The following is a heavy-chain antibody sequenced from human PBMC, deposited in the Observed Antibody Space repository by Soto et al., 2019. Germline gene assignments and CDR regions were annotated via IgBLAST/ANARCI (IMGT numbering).Heavy chain of an antibody. CDR2: IYHSGRT. CDR1: GGSISSGGYS. Sequence: SETLSLTCAVSGGSISSGGYSWSWIRQPPGKGLEWIGYIYHSGRTYYNPSLKSRVTISVDTSKNQFSLKLSSVTAADTAVYYCARYSSGYYGYYFDYWGQGTLVTVSS. J-gene: IGHJ4*02. V-gene: IGHV4-30-2*01. CDR3: ARYSSGYYGYYFDY. D-gene: IGHD3-22*01.